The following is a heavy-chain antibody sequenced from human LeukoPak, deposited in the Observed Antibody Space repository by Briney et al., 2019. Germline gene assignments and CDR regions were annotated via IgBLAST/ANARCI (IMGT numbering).Heavy chain of an antibody. CDR2: IHHSGST. D-gene: IGHD3-16*01. V-gene: IGHV4-38-2*01. CDR3: ARLAMMSSQVKTDI. CDR1: GYSISSGYY. Sequence: SETLSLTCGVSGYSISSGYYWGWIRQPPGKGLERIGSIHHSGSTYYNPSLKSRVTILVDTSKNQFSLKLTSVTAADTAVFYCARLAMMSSQVKTDIWGQGTMVTVSS. J-gene: IGHJ3*02.